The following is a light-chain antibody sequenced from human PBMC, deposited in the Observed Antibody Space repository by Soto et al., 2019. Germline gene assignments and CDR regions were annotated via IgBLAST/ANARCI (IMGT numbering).Light chain of an antibody. CDR1: SSDVDGYNY. J-gene: IGLJ3*02. V-gene: IGLV2-8*01. CDR2: EVT. Sequence: QSALTQPRSASGSPGQPVTISCTGTSSDVDGYNYVSWYQQYPGRAPKLMIYEVTKRPSGVPDRFSGSKSGNTASLTVSGLQAEDESDYYCSSYAASNNFYFVFGGGTKLTVL. CDR3: SSYAASNNFYFV.